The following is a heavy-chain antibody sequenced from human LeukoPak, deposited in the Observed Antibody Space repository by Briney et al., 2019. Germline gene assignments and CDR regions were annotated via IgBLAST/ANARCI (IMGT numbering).Heavy chain of an antibody. CDR1: GGSLSSSRYY. CDR2: IDYSGSG. CDR3: ARRANYDPSGSFDP. V-gene: IGHV4-39*07. J-gene: IGHJ5*02. D-gene: IGHD3-10*01. Sequence: ASETLSLTCTVSGGSLSSSRYYWGWIRQPPGKGLEWIGNIDYSGSGYYNPSLKSRVTMSVDTSKNQFSLKLSSVTAADTAVYYCARRANYDPSGSFDPWGQGTLVTVSS.